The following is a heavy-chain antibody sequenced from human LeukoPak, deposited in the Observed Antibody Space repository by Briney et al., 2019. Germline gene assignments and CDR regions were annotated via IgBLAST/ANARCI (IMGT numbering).Heavy chain of an antibody. CDR1: GGTFSSYA. J-gene: IGHJ4*02. Sequence: SVKVSCKASGGTFSSYAISWVRQAPGQGLEWMGGIIPIFGTANYAQKFQGRVTTTADESTSTAYMELSSLRSEDTAVYYCAAAGSSGWTDFDYWGQGTLVTVPS. CDR2: IIPIFGTA. D-gene: IGHD6-19*01. CDR3: AAAGSSGWTDFDY. V-gene: IGHV1-69*01.